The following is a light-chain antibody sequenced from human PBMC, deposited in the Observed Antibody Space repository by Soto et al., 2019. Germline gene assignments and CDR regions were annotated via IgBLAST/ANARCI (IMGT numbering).Light chain of an antibody. CDR3: TSYVGNDIWV. CDR2: EVT. V-gene: IGLV2-8*01. CDR1: SSDVGAYKY. J-gene: IGLJ3*02. Sequence: QSALTQPPSASGSPGQSVTISCTGTSSDVGAYKYVSWYQQYPGKAPKLMIYEVTKRPSGVPDRFSGSKSGNTASLTVSGXXAXXXADYYCTSYVGNDIWVFGGGTKVTV.